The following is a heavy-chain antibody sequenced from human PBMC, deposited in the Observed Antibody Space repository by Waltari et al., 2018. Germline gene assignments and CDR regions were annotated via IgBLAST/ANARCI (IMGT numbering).Heavy chain of an antibody. Sequence: QVQLQQWGAGLLKPSETLSLTCAVYGGSFSGSYWSWIRPPPGKGLEWIGEINHSGSTNYNPSLKSRVTISVDTSKNQFSLKLSSVTAADTAVYYCARSARRRIAARPFDYWGQGTLVTVSS. CDR3: ARSARRRIAARPFDY. CDR2: INHSGST. D-gene: IGHD6-6*01. V-gene: IGHV4-34*01. CDR1: GGSFSGSY. J-gene: IGHJ4*02.